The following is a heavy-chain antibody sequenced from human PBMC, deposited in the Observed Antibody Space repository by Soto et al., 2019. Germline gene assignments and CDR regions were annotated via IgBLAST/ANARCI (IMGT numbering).Heavy chain of an antibody. V-gene: IGHV1-18*01. CDR1: GYTFTSYG. J-gene: IGHJ5*02. Sequence: ASVKVSFKASGYTFTSYGISWVRQAPGQGLEWMGWISAYNGNTNYAQKLQGRVTMTTDTSTSTAYMELRSLRSDDTAVYYCARVDYYGSGSLTNWFDPWGQGTLVTVSS. D-gene: IGHD3-10*01. CDR2: ISAYNGNT. CDR3: ARVDYYGSGSLTNWFDP.